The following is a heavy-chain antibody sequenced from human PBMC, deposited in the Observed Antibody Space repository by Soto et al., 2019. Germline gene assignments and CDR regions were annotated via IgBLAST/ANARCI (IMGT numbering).Heavy chain of an antibody. CDR2: IKQDGSEK. D-gene: IGHD6-19*01. J-gene: IGHJ6*02. CDR3: ARDADASGWYHYGMDV. CDR1: GITLSSYW. Sequence: EVQLVESGGGLVQPGGSLRLSCAASGITLSSYWMNWVRQAPGKGLEWVVNIKQDGSEKYYVDSVKGRFIISRDNAKNSLYLQMNSLRAEDTAVYYCARDADASGWYHYGMDVWGQGTMVTVSS. V-gene: IGHV3-7*01.